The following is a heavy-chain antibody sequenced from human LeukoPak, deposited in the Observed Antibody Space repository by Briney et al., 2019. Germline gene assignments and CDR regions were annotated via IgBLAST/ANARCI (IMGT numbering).Heavy chain of an antibody. Sequence: PGGSLRLSCAASGFSFSRYGLHWVRQAPGKGLEWVAVIWHDGSNIYYVDSVKGRFTISRDNSKNTLYLQMNSLRVEDTAVYYCATELPRYCSATSCYLDYWGQGTLVTVSS. CDR2: IWHDGSNI. CDR3: ATELPRYCSATSCYLDY. V-gene: IGHV3-33*01. D-gene: IGHD2-2*01. CDR1: GFSFSRYG. J-gene: IGHJ4*02.